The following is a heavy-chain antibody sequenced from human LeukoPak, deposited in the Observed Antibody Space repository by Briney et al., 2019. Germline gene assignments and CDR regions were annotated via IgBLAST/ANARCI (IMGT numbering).Heavy chain of an antibody. J-gene: IGHJ4*02. CDR3: VRQFAS. CDR1: GFTFGDHI. V-gene: IGHV3-48*01. Sequence: GGSLRLSCAASGFTFGDHIMNWVRQLPGKRLEWVAYVSGSGSTVYYADSVKGRFTVSRDNGKSSLYLQMNSLRVEDTALYYCVRQFASWGQGTLVAVSS. CDR2: VSGSGSTV.